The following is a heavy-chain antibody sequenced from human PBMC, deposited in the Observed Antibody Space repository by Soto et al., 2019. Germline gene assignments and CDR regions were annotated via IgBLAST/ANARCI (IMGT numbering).Heavy chain of an antibody. J-gene: IGHJ4*02. Sequence: SETLSLTCTVSDDSSSSYKWSWIRQHPGRGLEWIGSIDSSGGTSYNPSLRSRLTISVETSTNHFSLRLSSVTAADTAVYYCARHRKADTPMVNSDFDFWGQGALVTVSS. CDR3: ARHRKADTPMVNSDFDF. CDR2: IDSSGGT. D-gene: IGHD5-18*01. V-gene: IGHV4-59*08. CDR1: DDSSSSYK.